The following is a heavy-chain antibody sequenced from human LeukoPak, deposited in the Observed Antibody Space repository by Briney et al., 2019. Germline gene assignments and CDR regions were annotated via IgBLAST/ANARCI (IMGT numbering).Heavy chain of an antibody. CDR1: GGSFSGYY. J-gene: IGHJ3*02. CDR2: INHSGST. Sequence: SGTLSLTCAVYGGSFSGYYWSWIRQPPGKGLEWIGEINHSGSTNYNPSLKSRVTISVDTSKNQFSLKLSSVTAADTAVYYCAGAYIVVASRAFDIWGQGTMVTVSS. CDR3: AGAYIVVASRAFDI. D-gene: IGHD2-2*01. V-gene: IGHV4-34*01.